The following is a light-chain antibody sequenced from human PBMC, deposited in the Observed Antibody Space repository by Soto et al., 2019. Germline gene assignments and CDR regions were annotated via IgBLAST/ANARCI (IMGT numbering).Light chain of an antibody. CDR3: QQRSNWPPAIT. CDR1: QCVSSY. V-gene: IGKV3-11*01. CDR2: DAS. J-gene: IGKJ5*01. Sequence: IVCAQAPTTLSLSPGERATPSYPARQCVSSYLAWYQQKPGQAPRLLIYDASNRATGIPARFSGSGSGTDFTLTISSLEPEDFAVYYCQQRSNWPPAITFGQGTRLEIK.